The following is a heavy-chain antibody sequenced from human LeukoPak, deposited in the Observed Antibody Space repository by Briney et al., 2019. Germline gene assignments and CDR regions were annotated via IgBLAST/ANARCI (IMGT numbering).Heavy chain of an antibody. CDR3: AKAVGATHGAADY. CDR2: ISWNSGSI. V-gene: IGHV3-9*01. J-gene: IGHJ4*02. CDR1: GFTFDDYA. D-gene: IGHD1-26*01. Sequence: GGSLRLSCAASGFTFDDYAMHWVRQAPGQGLEWVSGISWNSGSIGYADSVKGRFTISRDNAKNSLYLQMNSLRAEDTALYYCAKAVGATHGAADYWGQGTLVTVSS.